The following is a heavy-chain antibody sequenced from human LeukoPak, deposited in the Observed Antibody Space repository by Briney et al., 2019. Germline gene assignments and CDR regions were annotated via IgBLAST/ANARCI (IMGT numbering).Heavy chain of an antibody. J-gene: IGHJ3*01. Sequence: PAGSLTLSRATSGFKFNLYAMTWVRQAPGKGLEWVSTIDDPGTMYHADSVKGRFTISRDDSKSTLFLQMNSLRADDTALYYCAKDAISGHSRSEFFDVWGPGAMVIVSS. CDR1: GFKFNLYA. V-gene: IGHV3-23*01. CDR2: IDDPGTM. CDR3: AKDAISGHSRSEFFDV. D-gene: IGHD2-15*01.